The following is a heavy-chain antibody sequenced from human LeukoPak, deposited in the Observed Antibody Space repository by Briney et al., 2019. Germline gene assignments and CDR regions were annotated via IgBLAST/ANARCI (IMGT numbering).Heavy chain of an antibody. Sequence: GGSLRLSRAASGFTFSSYNMNWVRQAPGKGLEGVSFISSSSSHIYYADSVKGRFTISRDNAKNSLYLQMNSLRAEDTAVYYCSDVSGSYWGQGTLVTVSS. D-gene: IGHD3-10*01. CDR2: ISSSSSHI. V-gene: IGHV3-21*01. J-gene: IGHJ4*02. CDR3: SDVSGSY. CDR1: GFTFSSYN.